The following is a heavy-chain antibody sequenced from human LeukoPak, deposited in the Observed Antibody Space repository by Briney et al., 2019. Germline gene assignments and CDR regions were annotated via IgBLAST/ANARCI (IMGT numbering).Heavy chain of an antibody. V-gene: IGHV4-59*08. D-gene: IGHD1-14*01. CDR2: IYYSGST. CDR1: GGSISRYY. J-gene: IGHJ6*02. Sequence: SESLSLTCTVPGGSISRYYWCWIWEPPGKGLEWIGYIYYSGSTNYNPSLKSRVTMSVDTSNNQFSLKLTSVTAADTAVYYCARQPPQYYGMDVWGQGTTVTVSS. CDR3: ARQPPQYYGMDV.